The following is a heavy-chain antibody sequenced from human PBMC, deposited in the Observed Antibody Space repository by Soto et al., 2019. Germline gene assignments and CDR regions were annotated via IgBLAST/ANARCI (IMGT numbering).Heavy chain of an antibody. CDR1: GFTFSSYS. CDR2: ISDSGGNT. CDR3: SKWSGFGDA. Sequence: EVQLTESGGGLVQPGGSLRLSCAASGFTFSSYSMTWVRQAPGKGLEWVSGISDSGGNTWYADSVKGRFTIPRDNSKNTLFLQMNSLRAEDTAVYFCSKWSGFGDAWGQGTLVTVSS. D-gene: IGHD3-10*01. J-gene: IGHJ5*02. V-gene: IGHV3-23*01.